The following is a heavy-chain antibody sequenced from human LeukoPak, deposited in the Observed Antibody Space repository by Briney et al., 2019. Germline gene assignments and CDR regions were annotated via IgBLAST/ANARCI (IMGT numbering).Heavy chain of an antibody. CDR1: GFTFSSYA. CDR3: ARGIAAAGPSDY. J-gene: IGHJ4*02. CDR2: ISYDGSNK. Sequence: PGRSLRLSCAASGFTFSSYAMHWVRQAPGKGLEWVAVISYDGSNKYYADSVKGRFTISRDNSKNTLYLQMNSLRAEDTAVYYCARGIAAAGPSDYWGQGTLVTVSS. V-gene: IGHV3-30*01. D-gene: IGHD6-13*01.